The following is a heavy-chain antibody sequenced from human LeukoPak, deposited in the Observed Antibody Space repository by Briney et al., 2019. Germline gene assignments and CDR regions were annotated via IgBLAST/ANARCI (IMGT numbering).Heavy chain of an antibody. J-gene: IGHJ4*02. V-gene: IGHV4-34*01. CDR1: GVSFSGYY. D-gene: IGHD6-19*01. CDR2: INHSGST. CDR3: ARRPGYSSGWFPY. Sequence: SETLSLTCAVYGVSFSGYYWSWIRHPPGKGLEWIGEINHSGSTNYNPSLKSRVTISVDTSKNQFSLKLSSVTAADTAVYYCARRPGYSSGWFPYWGQGTLVTVSS.